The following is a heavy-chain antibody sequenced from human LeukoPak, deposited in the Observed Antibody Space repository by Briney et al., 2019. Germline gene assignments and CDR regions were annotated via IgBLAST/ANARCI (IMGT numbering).Heavy chain of an antibody. J-gene: IGHJ4*02. Sequence: PSETLPLTCAVYGGSFSGYYWSWIRQPPGKGLEWIGEINHSGSTNYNPSLKSRVTISVDTSKNQFSLKLSSVTAADTAVYYCARDGRGLDYWGQGTLVTVSS. CDR2: INHSGST. CDR3: ARDGRGLDY. D-gene: IGHD3-10*01. V-gene: IGHV4-34*01. CDR1: GGSFSGYY.